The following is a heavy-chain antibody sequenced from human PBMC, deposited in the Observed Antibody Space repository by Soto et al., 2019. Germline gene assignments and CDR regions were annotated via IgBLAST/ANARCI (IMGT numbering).Heavy chain of an antibody. J-gene: IGHJ4*02. Sequence: VKVSCKASGGTFSSYTISWVRQAPGQGLEWLGRIIPILGIANYAQKLQGRVTITADKSTSTAYMELSSLRSEDTAVYYCGGSIRYEVMDYFDYWGQGTLVTVSS. CDR2: IIPILGIA. V-gene: IGHV1-69*02. CDR1: GGTFSSYT. D-gene: IGHD3-16*01. CDR3: GGSIRYEVMDYFDY.